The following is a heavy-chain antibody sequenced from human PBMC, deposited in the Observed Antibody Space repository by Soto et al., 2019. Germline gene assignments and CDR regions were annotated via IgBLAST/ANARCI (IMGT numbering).Heavy chain of an antibody. CDR3: AKRHYYGSGSFALAT. V-gene: IGHV3-23*01. J-gene: IGHJ4*03. CDR1: GFTFSSNA. CDR2: VSGDGYAS. Sequence: PGGSLRLSCTVSGFTFSSNAMSWVRQAPGKGLEWVSSVSGDGYASDYADSVKGRFTVPRHNSKNTLYLQMNSLRAEDTAVYYCAKRHYYGSGSFALATWGQGTLVTVSS. D-gene: IGHD3-10*01.